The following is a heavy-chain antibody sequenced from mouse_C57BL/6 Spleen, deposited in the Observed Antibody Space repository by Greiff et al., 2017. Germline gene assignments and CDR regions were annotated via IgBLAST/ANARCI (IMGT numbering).Heavy chain of an antibody. CDR1: GYTFTSYD. Sequence: QVQLQQSGPELVKPGASVKLSCKASGYTFTSYDINWVKQRPGQGLEWIGWIYPRDGSTKYNEKFKGKATLTLDTSSSTAYMELHRLTSEDSAVYLCADGYSWFAYWGQGTLVTVSA. CDR2: IYPRDGST. J-gene: IGHJ3*01. V-gene: IGHV1-85*01. CDR3: ADGYSWFAY. D-gene: IGHD2-3*01.